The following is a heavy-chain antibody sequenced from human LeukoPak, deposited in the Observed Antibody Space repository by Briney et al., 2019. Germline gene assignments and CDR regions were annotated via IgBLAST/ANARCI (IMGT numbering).Heavy chain of an antibody. CDR3: ARVSWFPGTSYYYMDV. J-gene: IGHJ6*03. CDR2: IHYSGST. V-gene: IGHV4-59*01. D-gene: IGHD1-1*01. Sequence: SETLSLTCTVSGGSISSYYWSWIRQPPGKGLVWIGYIHYSGSTNYNPSLKSRVTVSVDTSNNQFSLKLSSVTAADTAVYYCARVSWFPGTSYYYMDVWGKGTTVTVSS. CDR1: GGSISSYY.